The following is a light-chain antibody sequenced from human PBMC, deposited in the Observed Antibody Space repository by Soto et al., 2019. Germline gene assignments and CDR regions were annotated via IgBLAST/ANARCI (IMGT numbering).Light chain of an antibody. V-gene: IGKV3-11*01. CDR3: QQRNPWPPIT. Sequence: IVLTQGPASRSSSPGKRATLSCRASQSVSRYLAWYQQKPGQAPRLLIYDASKRPTGIPDRFSGSGSGTDFTLTICRLEPEDFAVYYCQQRNPWPPITVGGGTRLEIK. J-gene: IGKJ5*01. CDR2: DAS. CDR1: QSVSRY.